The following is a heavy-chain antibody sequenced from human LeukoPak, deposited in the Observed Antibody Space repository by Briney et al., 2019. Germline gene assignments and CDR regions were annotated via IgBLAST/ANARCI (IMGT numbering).Heavy chain of an antibody. CDR2: INHSGST. Sequence: SETLSLTCAVYGGSFSGYYWSWIRQPPGKGLEGIGEINHSGSTNYNPSLKSRVTISLDASKNQFSLKLSSVTAADTAVYYCARGVDTRSWYFDYWGQGTLVTVSS. V-gene: IGHV4-34*01. CDR3: ARGVDTRSWYFDY. CDR1: GGSFSGYY. D-gene: IGHD5-18*01. J-gene: IGHJ4*02.